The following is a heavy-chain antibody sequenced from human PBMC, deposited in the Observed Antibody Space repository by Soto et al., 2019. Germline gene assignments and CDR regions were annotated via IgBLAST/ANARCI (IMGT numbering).Heavy chain of an antibody. D-gene: IGHD1-1*01. J-gene: IGHJ4*02. V-gene: IGHV3-7*05. Sequence: ESGGGLVQPGGSLRLSCAASGFTFSGYWMKWVRQAPGKGLEWVATIKEDGSEKYYVDSVKGRFTISRDSAKNSVHLQMNSLRVEDTAVYYCAGTRGYWGQGTLVTVSS. CDR3: AGTRGY. CDR2: IKEDGSEK. CDR1: GFTFSGYW.